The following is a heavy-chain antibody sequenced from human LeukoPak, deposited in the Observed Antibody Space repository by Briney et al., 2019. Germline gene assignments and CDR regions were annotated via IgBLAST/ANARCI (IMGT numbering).Heavy chain of an antibody. V-gene: IGHV5-51*01. J-gene: IGHJ4*02. CDR1: GYSFTSYW. CDR2: IYPGDSDT. D-gene: IGHD3-10*01. Sequence: GESLKISCKGSGYSFTSYWIGWVRQMPGKGLEWMGIIYPGDSDTRYSPSFQGQVTISADKSISTAYLQWSSLKASDTAMYYCARHEANYYGSGSYYSFDYWGQGTLVTVSS. CDR3: ARHEANYYGSGSYYSFDY.